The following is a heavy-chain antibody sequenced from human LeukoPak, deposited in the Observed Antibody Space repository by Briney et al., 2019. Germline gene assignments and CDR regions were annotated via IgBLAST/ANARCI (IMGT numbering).Heavy chain of an antibody. V-gene: IGHV3-49*04. J-gene: IGHJ4*02. Sequence: GGSLRLSCAASGFTFSSYAMSWVRQAPGKGLEWVGFIRSKAYGGTTEYAASVKGRFTISRDDSKSIAYLQMNSLKTEDTAVYYCTRAGYYYGSGSPDYWGQGTLVTVSS. CDR3: TRAGYYYGSGSPDY. D-gene: IGHD3-10*01. CDR2: IRSKAYGGTT. CDR1: GFTFSSYA.